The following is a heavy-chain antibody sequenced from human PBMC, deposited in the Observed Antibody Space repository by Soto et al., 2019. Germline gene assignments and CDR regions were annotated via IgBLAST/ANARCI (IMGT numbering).Heavy chain of an antibody. CDR2: ISGSGGST. Sequence: GGSLRLSCAASGFTFSSYAMSWVRRAPGKGLEWVSAISGSGGSTYYADSVKGRFTISRDNSKNTLYLQMNSLRAEDTAVYYCAKDRYSSSQDYYYYGMDVWGQGTTVTVSS. CDR3: AKDRYSSSQDYYYYGMDV. D-gene: IGHD6-6*01. V-gene: IGHV3-23*01. J-gene: IGHJ6*02. CDR1: GFTFSSYA.